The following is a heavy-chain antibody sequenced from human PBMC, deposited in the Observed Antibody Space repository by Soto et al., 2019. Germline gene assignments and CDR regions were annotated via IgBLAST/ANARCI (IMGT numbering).Heavy chain of an antibody. V-gene: IGHV3-7*04. D-gene: IGHD1-1*01. Sequence: EVQLVESGGGLVQPGGSLRLSCAASGFTFSSYWMSWVRQAPGKGLEWVANIKQDGSEKYYVDSVKGRFTISRDNAKNSLYLQMNSLRAEDTAVYYCVRPSRTAPPWFDPWGQGTLVTVSS. CDR3: VRPSRTAPPWFDP. J-gene: IGHJ5*02. CDR1: GFTFSSYW. CDR2: IKQDGSEK.